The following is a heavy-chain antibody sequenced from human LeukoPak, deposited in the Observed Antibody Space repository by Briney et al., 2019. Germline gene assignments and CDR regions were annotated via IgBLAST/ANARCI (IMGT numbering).Heavy chain of an antibody. Sequence: SETLSLTCTVSGGSFSIYYWSWIRQPAGKGLEWIGRIYTSGNTYYNPSLKSRVTMSVDTSKNQFSLKLSSVTAADTAVYYCARDSGTTGEVKFDPWGQGTLVTVSS. CDR2: IYTSGNT. CDR1: GGSFSIYY. CDR3: ARDSGTTGEVKFDP. V-gene: IGHV4-4*07. D-gene: IGHD3-10*01. J-gene: IGHJ5*02.